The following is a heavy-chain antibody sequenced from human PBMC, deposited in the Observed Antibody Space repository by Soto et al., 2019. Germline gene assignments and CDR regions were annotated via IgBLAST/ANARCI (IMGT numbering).Heavy chain of an antibody. D-gene: IGHD3-22*01. V-gene: IGHV4-61*01. CDR2: IYYSGST. J-gene: IGHJ6*02. CDR3: ARDMYYYDSSGYYEGLYYYYGMDV. Sequence: SETLSLTCTVSGGSVSSGSYYWSWIRQPPGKGLEWIGYIYYSGSTNYNPPLKSRVTISVDTSKNQFSLKLSSVTAADTAVYYCARDMYYYDSSGYYEGLYYYYGMDVWGQGTTVTVSS. CDR1: GGSVSSGSYY.